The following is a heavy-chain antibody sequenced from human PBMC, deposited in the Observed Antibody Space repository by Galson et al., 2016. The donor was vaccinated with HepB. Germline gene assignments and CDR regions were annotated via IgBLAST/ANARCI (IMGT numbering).Heavy chain of an antibody. D-gene: IGHD6-13*01. CDR1: GFTFSSYG. CDR2: IWYDGSNK. V-gene: IGHV3-33*01. Sequence: SLRLSCAASGFTFSSYGMHWVRQAPGKGLEWVAVIWYDGSNKYYADSVKGRFTISRDNSKNPLYLQMNSLRAEDTAVYYCARESSIAAAGVLDYWGQGTLVTVSS. J-gene: IGHJ4*02. CDR3: ARESSIAAAGVLDY.